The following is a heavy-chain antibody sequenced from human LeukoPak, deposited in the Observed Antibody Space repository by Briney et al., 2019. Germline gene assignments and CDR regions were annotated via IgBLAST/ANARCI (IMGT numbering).Heavy chain of an antibody. D-gene: IGHD2-15*01. V-gene: IGHV3-7*01. CDR2: IKEDGSEK. CDR3: ARLRYSDY. Sequence: GGSLRLSCAASGFTFSSHWMTRVRQAPGKGLEWVANIKEDGSEKNYVDSVRGRFTISRDNAKNSLYLQMNSLRAEDTAVYYCARLRYSDYWGQGTQVTVSS. CDR1: GFTFSSHW. J-gene: IGHJ4*02.